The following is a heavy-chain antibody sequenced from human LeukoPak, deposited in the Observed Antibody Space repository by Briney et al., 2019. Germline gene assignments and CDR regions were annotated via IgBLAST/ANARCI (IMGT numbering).Heavy chain of an antibody. D-gene: IGHD2-15*01. CDR2: INHSGST. CDR1: GGSFSGYY. J-gene: IGHJ5*02. Sequence: PSETLSLTCAVYGGSFSGYYWSWIRQPPGKGLEWIGEINHSGSTNYNPSLKSRVTISVDTSKNQFSLKLSSVTAADTAAYYCARGPPGVVADTNWFDPWGQGTLVTVSS. CDR3: ARGPPGVVADTNWFDP. V-gene: IGHV4-34*01.